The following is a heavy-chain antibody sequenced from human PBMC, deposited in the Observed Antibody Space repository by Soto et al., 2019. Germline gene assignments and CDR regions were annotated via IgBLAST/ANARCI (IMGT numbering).Heavy chain of an antibody. Sequence: QVPLVQSGAEVKKPGASVKVSCKASGYTFTSYGISWVRQAPGQGLEWMGGISAYNGNTNYAQKLQGRVTMTTDTSTSTAYMELRSLRSDYTAVYYCARDSNLEASSSWYEVFDYWGQGTLVTVS. CDR3: ARDSNLEASSSWYEVFDY. CDR2: ISAYNGNT. D-gene: IGHD6-13*01. V-gene: IGHV1-18*01. J-gene: IGHJ4*02. CDR1: GYTFTSYG.